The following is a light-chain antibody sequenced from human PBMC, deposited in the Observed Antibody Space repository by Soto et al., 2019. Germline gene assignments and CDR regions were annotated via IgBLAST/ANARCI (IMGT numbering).Light chain of an antibody. CDR3: SSYTSSNTLV. CDR1: SSDVGVYNY. J-gene: IGLJ2*01. CDR2: EVS. V-gene: IGLV2-14*01. Sequence: QSALTQPASVSGSPGQSITISCTGTSSDVGVYNYVSWYQQHPGKAPKLMISEVSNRPSGVSYRFSGSKSGDTASLTISGLQPEDEADYYCSSYTSSNTLVFGGGTKVTVL.